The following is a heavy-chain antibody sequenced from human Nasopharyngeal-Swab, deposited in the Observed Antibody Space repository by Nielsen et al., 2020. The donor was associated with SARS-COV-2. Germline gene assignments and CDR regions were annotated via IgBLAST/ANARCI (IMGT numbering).Heavy chain of an antibody. D-gene: IGHD6-19*01. V-gene: IGHV3-23*01. CDR3: AKGGRIAVAGNA. CDR2: ISGSGGST. CDR1: GFTFSGYA. J-gene: IGHJ4*02. Sequence: GESLKISCAASGFTFSGYAMSWVRQAPGKGLEWVSAISGSGGSTYYADSVKGRFTISRDNSKNTLYLQMNSLRAEDTAVYYCAKGGRIAVAGNAGGQGTLVTVSS.